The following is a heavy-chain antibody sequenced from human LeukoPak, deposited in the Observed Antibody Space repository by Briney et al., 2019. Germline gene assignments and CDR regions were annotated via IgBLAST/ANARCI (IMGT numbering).Heavy chain of an antibody. J-gene: IGHJ4*02. V-gene: IGHV1-2*02. D-gene: IGHD1-26*01. CDR3: ARDRSMTEKYSGRYFHDY. CDR1: GYTFTGYY. CDR2: IDPNKGDT. Sequence: ASVKVSCKASGYTFTGYYMHWVRQAPGQGLEWMGWIDPNKGDTKYPQKFKGRVSMTRDTSFSTAYMELSRLTSDDTAMYYCARDRSMTEKYSGRYFHDYWGQGTLVTVSS.